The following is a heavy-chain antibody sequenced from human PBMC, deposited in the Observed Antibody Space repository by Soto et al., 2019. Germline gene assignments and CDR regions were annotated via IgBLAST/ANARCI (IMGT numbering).Heavy chain of an antibody. CDR3: ARDSLPRYYFGY. CDR1: GGSISSGGYY. CDR2: IYYSGST. J-gene: IGHJ4*02. Sequence: SETLSLTCTVSGGSISSGGYYWSWVRQHPGKGLEWIGYIYYSGSTYYNPSLKSRVTVSVDTSKNQFSLKLSSVTAADTAVYYCARDSLPRYYFGYWGQGTLVTVSS. V-gene: IGHV4-31*03.